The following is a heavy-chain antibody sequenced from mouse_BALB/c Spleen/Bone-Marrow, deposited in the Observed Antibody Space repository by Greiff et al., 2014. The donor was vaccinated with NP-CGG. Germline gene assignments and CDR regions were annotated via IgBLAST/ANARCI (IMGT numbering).Heavy chain of an antibody. J-gene: IGHJ3*01. CDR1: GFTFTDNY. CDR2: IRNKANGYTT. V-gene: IGHV7-3*02. CDR3: ARDSDWFAY. Sequence: DVHLVESGGGLVQPGGSLRLSCATSGFTFTDNYMSWVRQPPGKALEWLGFIRNKANGYTTEYSASVKGRFTISRDNPQSILYLQMNTLRAEDSATYYCARDSDWFAYWGQGTLVTVSA.